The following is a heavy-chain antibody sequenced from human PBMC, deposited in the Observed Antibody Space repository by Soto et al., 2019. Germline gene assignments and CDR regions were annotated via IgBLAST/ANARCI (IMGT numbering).Heavy chain of an antibody. J-gene: IGHJ4*02. CDR2: ISPDNGNT. D-gene: IGHD1-1*01. CDR3: VWDVYPLTTTGGPDY. Sequence: QVPLVQSGAEVMKPGASVKVSCKASGYTFTTNGITWVRQAPGQGLEWMGWISPDNGNTNYVEKFQGRVTMITDTPKSTAYMELRGLRSDDTAVYYCVWDVYPLTTTGGPDYWGQGTLVTVSS. V-gene: IGHV1-18*01. CDR1: GYTFTTNG.